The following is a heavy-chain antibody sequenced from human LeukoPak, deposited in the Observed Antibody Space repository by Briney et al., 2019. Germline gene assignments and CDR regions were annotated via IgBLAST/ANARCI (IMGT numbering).Heavy chain of an antibody. CDR1: GFTFSCYG. Sequence: GGSLRLSCAASGFTFSCYGLHWVGQAPRKGLEWVAFIRYDGSNKYYEDSVKGRFTISRDNSKNTLYLQINSLRAEDTAVYYCAESSSWYYTPDYWGQGTLVTVSS. J-gene: IGHJ4*02. CDR2: IRYDGSNK. V-gene: IGHV3-30*02. CDR3: AESSSWYYTPDY. D-gene: IGHD6-13*01.